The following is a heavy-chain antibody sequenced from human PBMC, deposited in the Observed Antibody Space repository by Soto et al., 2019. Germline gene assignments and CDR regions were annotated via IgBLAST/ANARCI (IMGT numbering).Heavy chain of an antibody. J-gene: IGHJ5*02. CDR3: ARAYSSTNNWFDP. Sequence: QVQLVQSGAEVRKPGASVKFSCKASGYSFTTYYMHWVRQAPGQGLEWMGIINPGGVGTSYAQKFQGRVTMTSDTHTSTVYMELSSLRSEDTAVYYCARAYSSTNNWFDPWGQGTLVTVSS. CDR1: GYSFTTYY. D-gene: IGHD6-13*01. CDR2: INPGGVGT. V-gene: IGHV1-46*01.